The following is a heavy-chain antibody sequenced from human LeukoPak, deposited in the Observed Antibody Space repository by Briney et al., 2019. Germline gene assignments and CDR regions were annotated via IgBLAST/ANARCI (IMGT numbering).Heavy chain of an antibody. V-gene: IGHV1-2*02. Sequence: GASVKLSCTASGYTFTGYYMHWVRQAPGQGLEWMGWINPNSGGTNYAQKFQGRVTMTRDTSISTAYMELSRLRSDDTAVYYCARVQKQWLLYYFDYWGQGTLVTVSS. CDR1: GYTFTGYY. CDR2: INPNSGGT. D-gene: IGHD6-19*01. CDR3: ARVQKQWLLYYFDY. J-gene: IGHJ4*02.